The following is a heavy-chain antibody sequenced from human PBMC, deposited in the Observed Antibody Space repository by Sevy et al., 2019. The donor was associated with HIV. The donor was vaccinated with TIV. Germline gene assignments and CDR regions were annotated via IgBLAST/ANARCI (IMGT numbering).Heavy chain of an antibody. J-gene: IGHJ4*02. CDR1: AINIRDYW. V-gene: IGHV3-7*02. Sequence: GGSLRLSCEASAINIRDYWMNWVRQAPGKGLEWVANIIPDGSKIYYADSVKGRFTISRDSAKNSVFLQMTSLRAEDTAVYYCVRAIQLAASYWGQGMLVTVSS. D-gene: IGHD2-15*01. CDR3: VRAIQLAASY. CDR2: IIPDGSKI.